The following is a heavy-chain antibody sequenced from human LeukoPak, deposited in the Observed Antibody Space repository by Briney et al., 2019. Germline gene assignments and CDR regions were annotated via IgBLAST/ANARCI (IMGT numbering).Heavy chain of an antibody. Sequence: GGSLRLSCAASGFTFSSCAMSWVRQAPGKGLEWVSAISGTDTRTYYADSLKGRFTISRDNSKNPLYLPMTSLRAEDTAVYYCAKEDSSGHWFDYWGQGTLVTVSS. V-gene: IGHV3-23*01. CDR3: AKEDSSGHWFDY. CDR2: ISGTDTRT. J-gene: IGHJ4*02. D-gene: IGHD3-22*01. CDR1: GFTFSSCA.